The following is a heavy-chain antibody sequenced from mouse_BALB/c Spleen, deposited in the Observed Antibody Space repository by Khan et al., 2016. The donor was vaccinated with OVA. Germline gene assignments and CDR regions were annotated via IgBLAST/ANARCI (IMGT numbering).Heavy chain of an antibody. CDR1: GYTLTNYG. V-gene: IGHV9-3-1*01. Sequence: QIQLVQSGPELKKPGETVKISCKASGYTLTNYGMNWVQQAPGKGLKWMGWINTYTGEATYADDFKGRFVFSFETSASTAYLQINNLKNEDTATYICSRSNGSCWLAAWGQGPLVTVSS. CDR2: INTYTGEA. J-gene: IGHJ3*01. CDR3: SRSNGSCWLAA. D-gene: IGHD1-1*02.